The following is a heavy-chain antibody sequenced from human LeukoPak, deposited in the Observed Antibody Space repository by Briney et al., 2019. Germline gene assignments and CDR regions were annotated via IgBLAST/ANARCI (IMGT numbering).Heavy chain of an antibody. CDR2: ISGSGGST. CDR1: GFTFSSYG. D-gene: IGHD3-22*01. J-gene: IGHJ4*02. V-gene: IGHV3-23*01. Sequence: GGTLRLSCAASGFTFSSYGMSWVRQAPGKGLEWVSAISGSGGSTYYADSVKGRFTISRDNSKNTLYLQMNSLRAEDTAVYYCAKDGVDVGGYYFPFDYWGQGTLVTVSS. CDR3: AKDGVDVGGYYFPFDY.